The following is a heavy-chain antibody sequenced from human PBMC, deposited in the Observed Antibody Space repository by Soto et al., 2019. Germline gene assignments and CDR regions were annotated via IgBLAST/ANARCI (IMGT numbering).Heavy chain of an antibody. J-gene: IGHJ2*01. CDR3: VRKIVGTSTSGDYWDYDV. CDR1: GFTFSSFA. Sequence: EVQLLESGGGLVQPGGSLRLSCAASGFTFSSFAMNWVRQAPGKGLEWVSGVRGVGDATFMADSVTGRFTISTVQSKNTMYLQMNSLRAEYTAVYYCVRKIVGTSTSGDYWDYDVWGRGTLGTVSS. D-gene: IGHD1-26*01. CDR2: VRGVGDAT. V-gene: IGHV3-23*01.